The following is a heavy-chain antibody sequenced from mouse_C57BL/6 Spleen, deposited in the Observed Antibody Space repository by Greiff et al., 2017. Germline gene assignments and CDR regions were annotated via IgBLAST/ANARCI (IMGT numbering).Heavy chain of an antibody. D-gene: IGHD1-1*01. CDR3: ARGNYDFHWYFDV. Sequence: VQLQQSGPELVKPGASVKIPCKASGYTFTDYNMDWVKQSHGKSLEWIGDINPNNGGTIYNQKFKGKATLTVDKSSSTAYMESRSLTSEDTAVYYCARGNYDFHWYFDVWGTGTTVTVSS. CDR2: INPNNGGT. J-gene: IGHJ1*03. V-gene: IGHV1-18*01. CDR1: GYTFTDYN.